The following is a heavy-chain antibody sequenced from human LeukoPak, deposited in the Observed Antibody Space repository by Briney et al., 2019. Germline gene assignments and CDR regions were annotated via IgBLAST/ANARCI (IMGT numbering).Heavy chain of an antibody. D-gene: IGHD3/OR15-3a*01. V-gene: IGHV4-39*02. J-gene: IGHJ5*02. CDR3: AREVWTSANWFDP. CDR1: GGSISSSSYY. Sequence: PSETLSLTCTVSGGSISSSSYYWGWIRQPPGTGLEWIGSIYYSGSTYYNPSLKSRVTISVDTSKNQFSLKLSSVTAADTAVYYCAREVWTSANWFDPWGQGTLVTVSS. CDR2: IYYSGST.